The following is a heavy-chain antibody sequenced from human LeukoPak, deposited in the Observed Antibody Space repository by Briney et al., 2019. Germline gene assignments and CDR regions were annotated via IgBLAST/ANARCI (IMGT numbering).Heavy chain of an antibody. CDR2: ISYDGSNK. CDR3: AKFVAVAGTSLDY. V-gene: IGHV3-30*18. Sequence: GGSLRLSCAASGFTFSSYGMHWVRQAPGKGLEWVAVISYDGSNKYYADSVKGRFTISRDNSKNTLYLQMNSLRAEDTAVYYCAKFVAVAGTSLDYWGQGTLVTVSS. D-gene: IGHD6-19*01. CDR1: GFTFSSYG. J-gene: IGHJ4*02.